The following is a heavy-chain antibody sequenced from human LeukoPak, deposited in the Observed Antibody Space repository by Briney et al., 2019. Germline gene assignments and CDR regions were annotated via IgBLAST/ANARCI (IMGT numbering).Heavy chain of an antibody. D-gene: IGHD3-9*01. Sequence: SETLSLTCTVSGGSISSYYWSWIRQPPGKGLEWIGYIYCSGSTNYNPSLKSRVTISVDTSKNQFSLKLSSVTAADTAVYYCARGTGDYDILTGPNYNWFDPWGQGTLVTVSS. CDR2: IYCSGST. CDR1: GGSISSYY. CDR3: ARGTGDYDILTGPNYNWFDP. V-gene: IGHV4-59*01. J-gene: IGHJ5*02.